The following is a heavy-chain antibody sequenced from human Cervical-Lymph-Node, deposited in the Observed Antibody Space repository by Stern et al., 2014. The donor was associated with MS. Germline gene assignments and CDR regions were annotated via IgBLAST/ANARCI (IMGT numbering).Heavy chain of an antibody. CDR1: GGPFSSYA. D-gene: IGHD1-26*01. CDR2: IIPIFGTA. V-gene: IGHV1-69*01. CDR3: ARGELKEGLVRGMDV. J-gene: IGHJ6*02. Sequence: QLVEPGAAVKKPGSSGKGSCKASGGPFSSYAISWVRQAPGQGLEWTGGIIPIFGTANYAQKFQGRVTITADESTSTAYMELSRLRSEDTAVYYCARGELKEGLVRGMDVWGQGTTVTVSS.